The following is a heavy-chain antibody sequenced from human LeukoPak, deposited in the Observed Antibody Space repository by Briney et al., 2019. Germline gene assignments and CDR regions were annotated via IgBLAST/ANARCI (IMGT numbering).Heavy chain of an antibody. V-gene: IGHV3-23*01. J-gene: IGHJ4*02. CDR3: AKVGCFSTSCHEDY. CDR1: GFTFGSYA. D-gene: IGHD2-2*01. CDR2: ISTSGSAT. Sequence: GGSLRLSCAAYGFTFGSYAMSWVRQAPGKGLEWVSGISTSGSATYYADSVKGRFTISRDNSKNTVFLQMNSLRAEDTAVYYCAKVGCFSTSCHEDYWGQGTLVTVSS.